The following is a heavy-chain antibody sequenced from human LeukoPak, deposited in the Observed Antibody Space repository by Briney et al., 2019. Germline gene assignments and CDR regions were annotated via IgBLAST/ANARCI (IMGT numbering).Heavy chain of an antibody. D-gene: IGHD6-6*01. V-gene: IGHV3-30-3*01. CDR2: ISYDGSNK. CDR1: GFTFSSYA. Sequence: GGSLRLSCAASGFTFSSYAMHWVRQAPGKGLEWVAVISYDGSNKYYADSVKGRFTISRDNSKNTLYLQMNSLRAEDTAVYYCAKDLEYSSSSSYFDYWGQGTLVTVSS. J-gene: IGHJ4*02. CDR3: AKDLEYSSSSSYFDY.